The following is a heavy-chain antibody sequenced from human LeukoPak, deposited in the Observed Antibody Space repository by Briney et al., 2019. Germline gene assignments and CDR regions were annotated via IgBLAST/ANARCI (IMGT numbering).Heavy chain of an antibody. CDR1: GFTVSSNY. D-gene: IGHD2-8*01. J-gene: IGHJ4*02. Sequence: PGGSLRLSCAASGFTVSSNYMSWVRQAPGKGLEWVSVIYSGGSTYYADSVKGRFTISRDNSKNTLYLQMNSLRAEDTAVYYCARVYCTNGVCNTAPYLDYWGQGTLVTVSS. V-gene: IGHV3-53*01. CDR2: IYSGGST. CDR3: ARVYCTNGVCNTAPYLDY.